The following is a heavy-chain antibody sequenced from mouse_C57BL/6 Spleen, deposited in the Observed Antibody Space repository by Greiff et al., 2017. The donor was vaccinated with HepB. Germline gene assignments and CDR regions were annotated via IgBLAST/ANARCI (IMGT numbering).Heavy chain of an antibody. D-gene: IGHD2-1*01. Sequence: EVMLVESGGGLVQPGGSLSLSCAASGFTFTDYYMSWVRQPPGKALEWLGFIRNKANGYTTEYSASVKGRFTISRDNSQSILYLQMNALRAEDSATYYCARYGNYEFAYWGQGTLVTVSA. V-gene: IGHV7-3*01. CDR2: IRNKANGYTT. CDR1: GFTFTDYY. CDR3: ARYGNYEFAY. J-gene: IGHJ3*01.